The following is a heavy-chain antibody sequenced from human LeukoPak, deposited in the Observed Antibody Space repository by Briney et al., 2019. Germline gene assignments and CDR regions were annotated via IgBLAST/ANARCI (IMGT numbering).Heavy chain of an antibody. CDR2: VYYSGTT. J-gene: IGHJ5*01. Sequence: PSETLSLTCTVSGGSISNYYWRWIRQPPGKGLEWVGWVYYSGTTNYNPSLESRVTISVDMSKNQFSLKLSSVSAADTAVYYCARGGASSKWLDSWGQGTLVTVSS. CDR1: GGSISNYY. D-gene: IGHD2-2*01. V-gene: IGHV4-59*01. CDR3: ARGGASSKWLDS.